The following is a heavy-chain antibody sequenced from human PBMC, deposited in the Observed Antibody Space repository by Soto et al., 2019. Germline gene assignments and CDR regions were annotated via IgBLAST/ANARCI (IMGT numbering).Heavy chain of an antibody. D-gene: IGHD4-17*01. CDR2: IYYSGST. Sequence: SETLSLTCTVSGGSISSGDYYWSWIRQPPGKGLEWIGYIYYSGSTYYNPSLKSRVTISVDTSKNQFSLKLSSVTAADTAVYYCARRLIDYGDYLDALPENWFDPWGQGTLVTVSS. CDR3: ARRLIDYGDYLDALPENWFDP. CDR1: GGSISSGDYY. V-gene: IGHV4-30-4*01. J-gene: IGHJ5*02.